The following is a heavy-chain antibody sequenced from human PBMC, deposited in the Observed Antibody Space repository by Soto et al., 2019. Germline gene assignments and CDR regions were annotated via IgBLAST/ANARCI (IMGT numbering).Heavy chain of an antibody. V-gene: IGHV3-74*01. Sequence: EMQLVESGGALVQPGGSLRLSCAASGFTFSRYWMHWVRQAPGKGLVWVSRLNTDGKDTRYADSVKGRFTISRDNAKITLYLQMNSLRSEDTAVYYCARHLGLKGDDLDFWGRGTMVTVSS. D-gene: IGHD6-19*01. J-gene: IGHJ3*01. CDR1: GFTFSRYW. CDR3: ARHLGLKGDDLDF. CDR2: LNTDGKDT.